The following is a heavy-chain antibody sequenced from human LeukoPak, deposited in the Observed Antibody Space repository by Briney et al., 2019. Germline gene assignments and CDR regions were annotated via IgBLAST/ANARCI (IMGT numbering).Heavy chain of an antibody. CDR3: ARPITYCGGDCYPRYFDY. Sequence: GESLKISCKGSGYSFTSYWIGWVGQMPGKGLEWMGIIYPGDSDTRYSPSFQGQVTISADKSISTAYLQWSSLKASDTAMYYCARPITYCGGDCYPRYFDYWGQGTLVTVSS. J-gene: IGHJ4*02. V-gene: IGHV5-51*01. CDR2: IYPGDSDT. D-gene: IGHD2-21*02. CDR1: GYSFTSYW.